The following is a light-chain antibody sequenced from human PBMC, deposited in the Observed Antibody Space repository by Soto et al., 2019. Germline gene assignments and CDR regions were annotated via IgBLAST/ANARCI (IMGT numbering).Light chain of an antibody. Sequence: QSVLTQPPSVSGAPGKRVTISCTGNRSNLGAGYDVHWYQQLPGAAPKLVIFGNRNRPSGVPERFSGSKSGTSASLAITGLPAEDEADYYCQAYDYSLTASVFGGGTKLTVL. V-gene: IGLV1-40*01. CDR1: RSNLGAGYD. CDR3: QAYDYSLTASV. CDR2: GNR. J-gene: IGLJ3*02.